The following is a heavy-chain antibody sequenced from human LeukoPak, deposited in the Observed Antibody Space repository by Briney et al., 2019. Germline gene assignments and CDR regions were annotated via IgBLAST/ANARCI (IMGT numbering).Heavy chain of an antibody. D-gene: IGHD3-16*01. CDR1: GYSFTNYW. V-gene: IGHV5-51*01. Sequence: GESLKISCKGSGYSFTNYWIALVRPMPGKGLEWMGIIYPGDSDTRYSPSFQGQVTIFADKSISTAYLQWISLKTSDTAMFFCARWGRAVRALSRHTFDYWGQGTLVTVSS. J-gene: IGHJ4*02. CDR3: ARWGRAVRALSRHTFDY. CDR2: IYPGDSDT.